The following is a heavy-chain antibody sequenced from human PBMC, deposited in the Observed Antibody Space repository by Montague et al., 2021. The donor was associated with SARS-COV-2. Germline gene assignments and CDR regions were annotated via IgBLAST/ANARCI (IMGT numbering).Heavy chain of an antibody. Sequence: SQTRSLTCAVYDGSFSDYSWTWIRQPPGKGLEWIGEINHRGSTNYNPSLKSRVTISVDTSKNQFSLKMTSVTAADTAVYFCARGLGANLDYWGQGILVTV. V-gene: IGHV4-34*01. J-gene: IGHJ4*02. D-gene: IGHD1-26*01. CDR2: INHRGST. CDR3: ARGLGANLDY. CDR1: DGSFSDYS.